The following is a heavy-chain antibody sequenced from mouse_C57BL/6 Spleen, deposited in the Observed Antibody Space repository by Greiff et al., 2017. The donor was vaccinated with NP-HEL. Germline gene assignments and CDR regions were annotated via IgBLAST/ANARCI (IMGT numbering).Heavy chain of an antibody. CDR1: GYTFTSYW. V-gene: IGHV1-64*01. D-gene: IGHD1-1*01. J-gene: IGHJ4*01. Sequence: QVQLQQSGAELVKPGASVKLSCKASGYTFTSYWMHWVKQRPGQGLEWIGMIHPNSGSTNYNEKFKSKATLTVDKSSSTAYMQLSSLTSEDSAVYYCARSYYGSSYYYAMDYWGQGTSVTVSS. CDR3: ARSYYGSSYYYAMDY. CDR2: IHPNSGST.